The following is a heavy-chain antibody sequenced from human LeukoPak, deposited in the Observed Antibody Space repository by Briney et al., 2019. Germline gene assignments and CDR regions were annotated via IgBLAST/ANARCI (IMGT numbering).Heavy chain of an antibody. CDR2: IIPIFGTA. J-gene: IGHJ5*02. CDR1: GGTFSSYA. V-gene: IGHV1-69*05. Sequence: ASVKVSCKASGGTFSSYAISWVRQAPGQGLEWMGGIIPIFGTANYAQKFQGRVTITTDESTSTAYMELSRLRSDDTAVYYCAKVVPAAISGWFDPWGQGTLVTVSS. D-gene: IGHD2-2*01. CDR3: AKVVPAAISGWFDP.